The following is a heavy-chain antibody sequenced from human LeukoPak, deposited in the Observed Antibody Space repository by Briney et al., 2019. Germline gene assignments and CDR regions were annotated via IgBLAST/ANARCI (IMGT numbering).Heavy chain of an antibody. J-gene: IGHJ6*03. CDR3: ARHWYYYRSGSYYGAPYYMDV. V-gene: IGHV4-39*01. D-gene: IGHD3-10*01. CDR1: GGSISSSSYY. Sequence: PSETLSLTCTVSGGSISSSSYYWGWIRQPPGKGLEWIGSIYYSGSTYYNPSLKSRVTISVDTSKNQFSLKLSSVTAADTAVYYCARHWYYYRSGSYYGAPYYMDVWGKGTTVTISS. CDR2: IYYSGST.